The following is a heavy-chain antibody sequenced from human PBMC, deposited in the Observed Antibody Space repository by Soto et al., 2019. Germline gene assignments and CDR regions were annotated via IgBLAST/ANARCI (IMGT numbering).Heavy chain of an antibody. J-gene: IGHJ6*03. CDR3: AKRADIVVVPAAMAYYYMDV. V-gene: IGHV3-23*01. Sequence: PGGSLRLSCAASGFTFSGYAMSWVRQAPGKGLEWVSAISGSGGSTYYADSVKGWFTISRDNSKNTLYLQMNSLRAEDTAVYYCAKRADIVVVPAAMAYYYMDVWGKGTTVTVSS. CDR1: GFTFSGYA. CDR2: ISGSGGST. D-gene: IGHD2-2*01.